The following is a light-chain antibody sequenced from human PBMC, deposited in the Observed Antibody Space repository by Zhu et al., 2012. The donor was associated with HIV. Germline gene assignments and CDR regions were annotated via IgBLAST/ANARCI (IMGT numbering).Light chain of an antibody. CDR3: QKYNSDPPWT. Sequence: DIQMTQSPSSLSASVGDRVTITCRASQGISKYLAWYQQKPGKVPKLLIHGASTLLSGVPSRFSGSRSGTDFTLTISGLQPEDVATYYCQKYNSDPPWTFGQGTKVEIK. CDR1: QGISKY. V-gene: IGKV1-27*01. J-gene: IGKJ1*01. CDR2: GAS.